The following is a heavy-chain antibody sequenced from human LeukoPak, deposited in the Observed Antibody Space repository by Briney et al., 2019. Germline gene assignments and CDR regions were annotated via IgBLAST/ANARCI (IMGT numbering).Heavy chain of an antibody. D-gene: IGHD6-6*01. CDR3: ARGSGGPLWAARPPYYFDY. Sequence: PSETLSLTCAVYGGSFSGYYWSWIRQPPGKGLEWIGEINHSGSTNYNPSLKSRVTISVDTSKNQFSLKLSSVTAADTAVYYCARGSGGPLWAARPPYYFDYWGQGTLVTVSS. CDR1: GGSFSGYY. CDR2: INHSGST. J-gene: IGHJ4*02. V-gene: IGHV4-34*01.